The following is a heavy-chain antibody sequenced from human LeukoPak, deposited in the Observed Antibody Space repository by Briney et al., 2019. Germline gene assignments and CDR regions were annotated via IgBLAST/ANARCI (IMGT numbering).Heavy chain of an antibody. Sequence: PGGSLRLSCAASGFTFSSYAMHWVRQAPGKGLEWVAVISYDGSNKYYADSVKGQFTISRDNSKNTRYLQMNSLRAEDTAVYYCATVDIVATVRDYYYYYGMDVWGQGTTVTVSS. V-gene: IGHV3-30-3*01. CDR3: ATVDIVATVRDYYYYYGMDV. J-gene: IGHJ6*02. CDR2: ISYDGSNK. CDR1: GFTFSSYA. D-gene: IGHD5-12*01.